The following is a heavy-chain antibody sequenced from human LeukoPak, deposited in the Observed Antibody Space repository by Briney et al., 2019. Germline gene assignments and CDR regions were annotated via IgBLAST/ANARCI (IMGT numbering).Heavy chain of an antibody. CDR1: GGSISTTSYY. J-gene: IGHJ5*02. CDR3: ATEPAAMTTNWFGP. Sequence: PSETLSLTCTVSGGSISTTSYYWGWIRQPPGKGLEWIGRIYYSGSTYYNPSLKSRVTISVDTSKNQFSLKLSSVVAADTAVYYCATEPAAMTTNWFGPWGQGTLVTVSS. CDR2: IYYSGST. V-gene: IGHV4-39*01. D-gene: IGHD2-2*01.